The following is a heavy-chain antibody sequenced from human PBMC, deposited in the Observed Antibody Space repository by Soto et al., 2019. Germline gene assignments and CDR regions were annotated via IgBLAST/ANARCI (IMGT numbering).Heavy chain of an antibody. CDR3: AGRRAGDYYFDY. D-gene: IGHD1-26*01. CDR2: IYYTGST. V-gene: IGHV4-39*01. Sequence: TSDTLSLTCTVSGGSVSSSSYYWGWIRQPPGKGLEWIGTIYYTGSTSYSPSLKRRVTISVDTSKTQFSLNLSSVTATGTAVYYCAGRRAGDYYFDYWGQGTLVTVSS. J-gene: IGHJ4*02. CDR1: GGSVSSSSYY.